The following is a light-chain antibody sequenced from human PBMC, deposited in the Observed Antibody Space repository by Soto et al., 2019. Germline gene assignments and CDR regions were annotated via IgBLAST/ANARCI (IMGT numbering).Light chain of an antibody. Sequence: SYELTQPPSVSVAPGQTARIPCGGDNIGSKSVYWYQQKPGRAPVVVVYDGSDRPSGIPERFSGSNSGTTATLTISRVEAGDEADYFCQVWDSTSDHSVFGAGTKVTVL. CDR3: QVWDSTSDHSV. CDR1: NIGSKS. V-gene: IGLV3-21*02. J-gene: IGLJ1*01. CDR2: DGS.